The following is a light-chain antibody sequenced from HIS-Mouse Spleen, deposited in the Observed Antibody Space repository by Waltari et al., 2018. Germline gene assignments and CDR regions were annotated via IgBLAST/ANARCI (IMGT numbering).Light chain of an antibody. Sequence: QSALTQPPSASGSPGQSVPISCTGTSSDLGGDNYASLYQQYPGKAPKLMIYEVSKRPSGVPDRFSGSKSGNTASLTVSGLQAEDEADYYCSSYAGSNNFVVFGGGTKLTVL. J-gene: IGLJ2*01. CDR2: EVS. CDR3: SSYAGSNNFVV. CDR1: SSDLGGDNY. V-gene: IGLV2-8*01.